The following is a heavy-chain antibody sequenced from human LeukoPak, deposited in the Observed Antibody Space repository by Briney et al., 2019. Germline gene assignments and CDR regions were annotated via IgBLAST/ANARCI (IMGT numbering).Heavy chain of an antibody. CDR1: GFTFSDAY. CDR2: IESKVHGGTA. J-gene: IGHJ5*02. CDR3: TTGNP. V-gene: IGHV3-15*04. Sequence: GGSLRLSCVASGFTFSDAYMNWVRQAPGKGLEWVGRIESKVHGGTADYAAPVKDRFSISRDDSRNTLYLQMNSLTIGDTGVYYCTTGNPWGQGTLVTVSS.